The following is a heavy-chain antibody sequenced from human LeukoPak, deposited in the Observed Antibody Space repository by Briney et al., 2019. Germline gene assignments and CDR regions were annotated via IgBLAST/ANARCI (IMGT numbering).Heavy chain of an antibody. CDR1: GFTFSSYA. Sequence: GGSLRLSCAASGFTFSSYAMSWVRQAPGKGLEWVSAISGSGGSTYYADSVRGRFTISRDNSKNTLYLQMNSLRAEDTPVYYCAKVYSGYDAVDYGGQGPLVTVPS. D-gene: IGHD5-12*01. J-gene: IGHJ4*02. V-gene: IGHV3-23*01. CDR3: AKVYSGYDAVDY. CDR2: ISGSGGST.